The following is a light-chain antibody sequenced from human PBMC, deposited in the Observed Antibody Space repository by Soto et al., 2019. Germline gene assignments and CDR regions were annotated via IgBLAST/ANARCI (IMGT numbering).Light chain of an antibody. V-gene: IGKV3-15*01. J-gene: IGKJ5*01. CDR3: QQYKQWPPIT. CDR2: GTS. Sequence: EIVVTQSPDTLSVSPGERVTLSCRASQSINTDLAWYQHKPGQAPRLLIYGTSTRATGIPARFSGSGSGTEFTLTISSLQSDDFAVYYRQQYKQWPPITFGQGTRLEIK. CDR1: QSINTD.